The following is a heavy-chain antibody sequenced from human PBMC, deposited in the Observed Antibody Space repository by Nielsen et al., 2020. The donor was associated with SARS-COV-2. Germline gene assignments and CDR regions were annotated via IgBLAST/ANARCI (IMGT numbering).Heavy chain of an antibody. CDR3: ARNIAVAGTWWFDP. J-gene: IGHJ5*02. Sequence: SETLSLTCTVSGGSISSYYWSWIRQPPGKGLEWIGYIYYSGSTNYNPSLKSRVTISVDTSKNQFSLKLSSVTAADTAVYYCARNIAVAGTWWFDPWGQGTLVTVSS. V-gene: IGHV4-59*08. D-gene: IGHD6-19*01. CDR2: IYYSGST. CDR1: GGSISSYY.